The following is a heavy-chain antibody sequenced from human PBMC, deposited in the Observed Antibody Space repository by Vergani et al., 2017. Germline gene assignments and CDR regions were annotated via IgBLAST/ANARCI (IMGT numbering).Heavy chain of an antibody. V-gene: IGHV3-23*04. CDR2: ISGSGGST. J-gene: IGHJ4*02. CDR1: GFTFSSYA. CDR3: AKDGRQQLVRDYFDY. D-gene: IGHD6-13*01. Sequence: VQLVESGGGLVQPGGSLRLSCAASGFTFSSYAMSWVRQAPGKGLEWVSAISGSGGSTYYADSVKGRFTLSRENSKNTLYLQMNSLRAEDTAVYYCAKDGRQQLVRDYFDYWGQGTLVTVSS.